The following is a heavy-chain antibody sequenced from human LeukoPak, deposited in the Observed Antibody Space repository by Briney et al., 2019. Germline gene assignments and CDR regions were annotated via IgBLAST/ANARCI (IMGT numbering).Heavy chain of an antibody. CDR2: SSDGST. D-gene: IGHD3-3*01. J-gene: IGHJ4*02. Sequence: PGGSLRLSCAASGFTFSSYAMSWVRQAPGKGLEWVSTSSDGSTYYADSVKGRFTISRDNFKNTLYLQMNSLRAEDTAVYYCAKDSDDFWSGYFLGSYYFDYWGQGTLVTVSS. V-gene: IGHV3-23*01. CDR1: GFTFSSYA. CDR3: AKDSDDFWSGYFLGSYYFDY.